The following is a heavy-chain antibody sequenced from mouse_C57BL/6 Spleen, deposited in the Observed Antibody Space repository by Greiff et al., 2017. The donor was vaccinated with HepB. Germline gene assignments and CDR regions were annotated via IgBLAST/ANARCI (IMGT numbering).Heavy chain of an antibody. V-gene: IGHV3-6*01. Sequence: EVQLQESGPGLVKPSQSLSLTCSVTGYSITSGYYWNWIRQFPGNKLEWMGYISYDGSNNYNPSLKNRISITRDTSKNQFFLKLNSVTTEDTATYYCARVPLLLRYWYFDVWGTGTTVTVSS. CDR3: ARVPLLLRYWYFDV. D-gene: IGHD1-1*01. CDR1: GYSITSGYY. CDR2: ISYDGSN. J-gene: IGHJ1*03.